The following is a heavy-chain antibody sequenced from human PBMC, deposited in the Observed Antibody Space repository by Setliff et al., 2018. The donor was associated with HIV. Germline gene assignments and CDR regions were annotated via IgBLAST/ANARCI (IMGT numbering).Heavy chain of an antibody. CDR1: GFDFLDYG. Sequence: GGSLRLSCATSGFDFLDYGVSWVRQAPGKGLEWVASIPWNDDGTQYVDSVKGRFTISRDSAKNSVYLQMNSLRAEDTALYYCARGLSAAASGPDPFDFWGQGTMVTVSS. CDR3: ARGLSAAASGPDPFDF. D-gene: IGHD6-13*01. CDR2: IPWNDDGT. V-gene: IGHV3-20*04. J-gene: IGHJ3*01.